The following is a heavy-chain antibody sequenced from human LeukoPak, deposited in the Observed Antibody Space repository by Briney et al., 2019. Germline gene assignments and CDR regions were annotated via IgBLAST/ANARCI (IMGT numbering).Heavy chain of an antibody. CDR2: ISYDGSNE. D-gene: IGHD4-17*01. J-gene: IGHJ4*02. CDR3: ARAPSDYGDYRFDY. V-gene: IGHV3-30*03. CDR1: GFTFRSYG. Sequence: PGRSLRLSCAASGFTFRSYGMHWVRQAPGKGLEWVGVISYDGSNEYYADSVKGRFTISRDNSKNTLYLQMNSLRAEDTAVYYCARAPSDYGDYRFDYWGQGTLVTVSS.